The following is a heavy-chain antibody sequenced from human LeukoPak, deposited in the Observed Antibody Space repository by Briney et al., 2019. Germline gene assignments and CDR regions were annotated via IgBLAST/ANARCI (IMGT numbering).Heavy chain of an antibody. Sequence: GGSLRLSCAASGFTFSSYEMNWVRQAPGKGLEWVSYISSSGSTKYYADSVKGRFTISRDNAKNSLYLQMNSLRAEDTAVYYCASLIAGGRGAENWFDPWGQGTLVTVSS. CDR2: ISSSGSTK. CDR3: ASLIAGGRGAENWFDP. J-gene: IGHJ5*02. V-gene: IGHV3-48*03. CDR1: GFTFSSYE. D-gene: IGHD1-26*01.